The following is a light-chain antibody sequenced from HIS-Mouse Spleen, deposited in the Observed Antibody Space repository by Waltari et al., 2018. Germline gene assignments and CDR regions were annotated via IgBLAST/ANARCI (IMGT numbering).Light chain of an antibody. V-gene: IGKV3-20*01. Sequence: EIVLTQSPGTLSLSPGERATLSSRARQSVSSSYLAWYQQKPGQAPRLLIYGASSRATGIPDRFSGSGSGTDFTLTISRLEPEDFAVYYCQQYGSSPPWTFGQGTKVEIK. CDR1: QSVSSSY. CDR2: GAS. CDR3: QQYGSSPPWT. J-gene: IGKJ1*01.